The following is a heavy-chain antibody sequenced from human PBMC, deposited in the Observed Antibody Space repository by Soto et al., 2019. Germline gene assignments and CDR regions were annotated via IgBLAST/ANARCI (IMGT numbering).Heavy chain of an antibody. CDR1: GGYVSGYQ. J-gene: IGHJ3*02. Sequence: LEALSLTCAGCGGYVSGYQWTWIRQTPGKGLEWIGEINYSGNTNYNPSLKSRVTISVDTSKNQFSLKLSSVTAADTAVYYCASPMYSSGWYNTGAFDIWGQGTMVTVSS. CDR3: ASPMYSSGWYNTGAFDI. D-gene: IGHD6-19*01. V-gene: IGHV4-34*01. CDR2: INYSGNT.